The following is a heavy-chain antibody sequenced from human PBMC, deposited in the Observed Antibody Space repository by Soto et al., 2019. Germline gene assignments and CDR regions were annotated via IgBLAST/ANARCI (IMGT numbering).Heavy chain of an antibody. CDR3: ARGANYVYFYYYYMDV. CDR1: GFTFSTYW. J-gene: IGHJ6*03. CDR2: INSDGSST. D-gene: IGHD4-4*01. Sequence: EVQLVESGGGLVQPGGSLRLSCAASGFTFSTYWMHWVRQAPGKGLVWVSRINSDGSSTSYSDSVKGRFTISIDNAKNTLVLQMNSLRAEDTAVYYCARGANYVYFYYYYMDVWGKGTTVTVSS. V-gene: IGHV3-74*01.